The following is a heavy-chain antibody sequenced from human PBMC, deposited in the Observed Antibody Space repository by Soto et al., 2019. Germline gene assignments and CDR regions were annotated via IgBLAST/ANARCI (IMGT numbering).Heavy chain of an antibody. Sequence: GESLKISCKGSGYSFTSHWIGWVRQMPGKGLEWMGVIYPGDSDTRYSPSFQGQVTISADKSISTAYLQWSSLKASDTAMYYCARAYYGSGSLHYYYYYMDVWGKGTTVTVSS. V-gene: IGHV5-51*01. CDR3: ARAYYGSGSLHYYYYYMDV. J-gene: IGHJ6*03. D-gene: IGHD3-10*01. CDR1: GYSFTSHW. CDR2: IYPGDSDT.